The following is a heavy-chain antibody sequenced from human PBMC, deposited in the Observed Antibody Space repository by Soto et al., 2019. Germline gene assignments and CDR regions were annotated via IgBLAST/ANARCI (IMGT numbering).Heavy chain of an antibody. J-gene: IGHJ3*02. CDR1: GYTFTSYY. CDR2: INPSGGST. D-gene: IGHD3-3*01. V-gene: IGHV1-46*01. Sequence: ASVKVSCKASGYTFTSYYMHWLRPAPGQGLEWMGIINPSGGSTSYAQKFQGRVTMTRDTYTSTVYMELSSLRSEDTAVYYCATEVESITIFGAETARHAFGIWGQ. CDR3: ATEVESITIFGAETARHAFGI.